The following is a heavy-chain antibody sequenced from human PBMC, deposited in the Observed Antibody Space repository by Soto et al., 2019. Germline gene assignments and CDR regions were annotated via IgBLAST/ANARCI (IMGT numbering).Heavy chain of an antibody. J-gene: IGHJ3*02. V-gene: IGHV4-59*08. CDR3: ARHQYCSSTSCPPFDI. CDR1: GGSISSYY. CDR2: IYYSGST. D-gene: IGHD2-2*01. Sequence: ETLSLTCTVSGGSISSYYWSWIRQPPGKGLEWIGYIYYSGSTNYNPSLKSRVTISVDTSKNQFSLKLSSVTAADTAVYYCARHQYCSSTSCPPFDIWGQGTMVTVSS.